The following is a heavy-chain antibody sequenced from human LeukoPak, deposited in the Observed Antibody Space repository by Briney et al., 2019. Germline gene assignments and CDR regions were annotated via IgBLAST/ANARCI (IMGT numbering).Heavy chain of an antibody. J-gene: IGHJ4*02. CDR1: GFTFSSYA. Sequence: GGSLRLCCAASGFTFSSYAMSWVRQASGKGLEWVSAISGSGGIPYYADSVKGRFTISRDNSKNTLYLQMNSLRAEDTAVYYCARNYSGSYHIDYWGQGTLVTVSS. CDR2: ISGSGGIP. CDR3: ARNYSGSYHIDY. V-gene: IGHV3-23*01. D-gene: IGHD1-26*01.